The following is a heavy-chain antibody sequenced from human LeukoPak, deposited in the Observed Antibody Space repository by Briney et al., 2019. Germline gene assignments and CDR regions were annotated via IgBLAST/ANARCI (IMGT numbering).Heavy chain of an antibody. CDR3: VRRFPVNSGSFYAPFHY. CDR1: GFTFSSYG. V-gene: IGHV3-30*03. Sequence: GGSLRLSCAASGFTFSSYGMHWVRQAPGKGPEWVAVISYDGSNIYYADSVKGRFTISRDNSKSTLYLQMNSLRTEDTAIYYCVRRFPVNSGSFYAPFHYWGQGTLVTVSS. CDR2: ISYDGSNI. J-gene: IGHJ4*02. D-gene: IGHD1-26*01.